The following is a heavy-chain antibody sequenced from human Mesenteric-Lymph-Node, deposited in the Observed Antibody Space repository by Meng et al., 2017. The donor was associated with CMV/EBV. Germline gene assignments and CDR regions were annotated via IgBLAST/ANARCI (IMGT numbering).Heavy chain of an antibody. V-gene: IGHV4-34*01. CDR3: ARGLRVYAMYYYDSSGYSYYFDY. D-gene: IGHD3-22*01. J-gene: IGHJ4*02. Sequence: GSLRLSCAVYGGSFSGYYWSWIRQPPGKGLEWIGEINHSGSTNYNPSLKSRVTISVDTSKNQFSLKLSSVTAADTAVYYCARGLRVYAMYYYDSSGYSYYFDYWGQGTLVTVSS. CDR2: INHSGST. CDR1: GGSFSGYY.